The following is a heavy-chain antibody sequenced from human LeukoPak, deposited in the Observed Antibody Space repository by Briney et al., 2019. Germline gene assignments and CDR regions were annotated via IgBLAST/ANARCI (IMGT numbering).Heavy chain of an antibody. CDR1: GYTFSSYY. D-gene: IGHD2-15*01. J-gene: IGHJ4*02. CDR2: IDPNDGST. Sequence: ASVKVSCKASGYTFSSYYMRWARQAPGQGLEWVGRIDPNDGSTIYARNLQGRVTMTSDTSTSTVYMELSSLRSEDTAVYYCARGGPYHGWDYWGQGTLVTASS. CDR3: ARGGPYHGWDY. V-gene: IGHV1-46*01.